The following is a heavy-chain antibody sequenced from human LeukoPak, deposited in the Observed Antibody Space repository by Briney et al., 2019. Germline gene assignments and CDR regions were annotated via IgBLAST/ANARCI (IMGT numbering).Heavy chain of an antibody. D-gene: IGHD2-15*01. V-gene: IGHV1-2*02. Sequence: ASVKVSCKVSGYNFPGYYMHWVRQAPGQGLEWMGWINPTSGGTSYAQKLQGRVTVTRDTSISTAYMELSSLRSDDTAVYYCARSRLGYCSGGACYASDYWGQGTLVTVSS. CDR3: ARSRLGYCSGGACYASDY. CDR1: GYNFPGYY. J-gene: IGHJ4*02. CDR2: INPTSGGT.